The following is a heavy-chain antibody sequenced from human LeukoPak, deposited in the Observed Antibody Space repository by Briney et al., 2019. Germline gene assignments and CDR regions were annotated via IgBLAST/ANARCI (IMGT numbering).Heavy chain of an antibody. CDR2: INAGNGNT. CDR3: ARSTARGYSYEF. CDR1: GYTFTSYA. Sequence: ASVKVSCKASGYTFTSYAMHWVRQAPGQRLEWMGWINAGNGNTKYSQKFQGRVTITRDTSASTAYMELSSLGSEDTAVYYCARSTARGYSYEFWGQGTLVTVSS. J-gene: IGHJ4*02. V-gene: IGHV1-3*01. D-gene: IGHD5-18*01.